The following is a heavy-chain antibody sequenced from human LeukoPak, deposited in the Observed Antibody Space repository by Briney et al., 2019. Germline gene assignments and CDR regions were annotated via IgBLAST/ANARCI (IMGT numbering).Heavy chain of an antibody. CDR2: IYYSGST. CDR1: GGSFSGYY. V-gene: IGHV4-30-4*01. CDR3: ARYTGDLNY. J-gene: IGHJ4*02. Sequence: PSETLSLTCAVYGGSFSGYYWSWIRQPPGKGLEWIGYIYYSGSTYYNPSLKSRVTISVDTSKNQFSLKLSSVTAADTAVYYCARYTGDLNYWGQGTLVTVSS. D-gene: IGHD7-27*01.